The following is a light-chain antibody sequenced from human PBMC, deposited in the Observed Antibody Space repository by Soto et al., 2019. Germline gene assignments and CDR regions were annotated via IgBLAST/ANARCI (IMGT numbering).Light chain of an antibody. Sequence: DIQMTQSPSSLSASVGDRVTITCRASQGIGNDLGWYQQKPGQAPKRLIYAASSLQSGVPSRFSGSGSGTDFTLTISRLQPEDSATYYCLQHNNYPWTFGQGTKVEIK. CDR3: LQHNNYPWT. J-gene: IGKJ1*01. CDR2: AAS. CDR1: QGIGND. V-gene: IGKV1-17*01.